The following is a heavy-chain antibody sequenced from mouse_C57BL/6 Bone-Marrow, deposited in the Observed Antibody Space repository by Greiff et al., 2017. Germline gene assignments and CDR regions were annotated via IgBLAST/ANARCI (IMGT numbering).Heavy chain of an antibody. CDR3: ERGGYSAWFAY. J-gene: IGHJ3*01. CDR2: IYPRRGNT. CDR1: GYTFTSYG. Sequence: QVQLQQSGAELARPGASVKLSCKASGYTFTSYGISWVKQRTGQGLEWIGEIYPRRGNTYYNEKFKGKATLTADKSSSTAYMELRSLTSEDSAVXFCERGGYSAWFAYWGQGTLVTVSA. D-gene: IGHD2-3*01. V-gene: IGHV1-81*01.